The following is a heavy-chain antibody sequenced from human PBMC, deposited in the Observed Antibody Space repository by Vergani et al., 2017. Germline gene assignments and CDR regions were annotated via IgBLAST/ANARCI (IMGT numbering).Heavy chain of an antibody. CDR3: AKEQGADVYDVDY. D-gene: IGHD3-3*01. V-gene: IGHV3-23*01. Sequence: EVQLLESGGGLVQHGGSLRLSCAASGFTLSSYAMSWVRQAPGKGLEWVSAISGSGGSTYYADSVKGRFTIARDNSKNTLYLQMNSLRAEDAAVFYCAKEQGADVYDVDYWGQGTLVTVSS. CDR2: ISGSGGST. CDR1: GFTLSSYA. J-gene: IGHJ4*02.